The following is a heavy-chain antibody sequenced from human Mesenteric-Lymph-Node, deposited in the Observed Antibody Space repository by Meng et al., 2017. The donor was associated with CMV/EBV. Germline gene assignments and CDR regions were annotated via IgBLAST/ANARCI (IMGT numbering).Heavy chain of an antibody. CDR1: GGSISSYY. J-gene: IGHJ4*02. V-gene: IGHV4-59*01. CDR3: ARATPLFDYGSDY. CDR2: IYYSGST. D-gene: IGHD3-10*01. Sequence: SETLSLTCTVSGGSISSYYWSWIRQPPGKGLECIGYIYYSGSTNYNPSLKSRVTISVDTSKNQFSLRLSSVTAADTAVYYCARATPLFDYGSDYWGQGTLVTVSS.